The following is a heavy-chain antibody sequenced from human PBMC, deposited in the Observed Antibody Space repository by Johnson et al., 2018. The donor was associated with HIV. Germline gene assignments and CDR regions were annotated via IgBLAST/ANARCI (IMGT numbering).Heavy chain of an antibody. J-gene: IGHJ3*02. CDR2: IYSGGRT. CDR3: ARDPHSAGWGAFDI. V-gene: IGHV3-66*02. D-gene: IGHD6-25*01. CDR1: GFTVSTNY. Sequence: VQLVESGGGLVQPGGSLRLSCAASGFTVSTNYMRWVRQAPGKGLEWVSVIYSGGRTHYAASVEGRLTISRDKSKNTLYLQMNSLRAEDTAVYYCARDPHSAGWGAFDIWGQGTMVTVSS.